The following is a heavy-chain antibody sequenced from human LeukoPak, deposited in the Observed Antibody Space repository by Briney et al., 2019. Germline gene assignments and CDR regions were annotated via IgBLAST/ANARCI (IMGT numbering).Heavy chain of an antibody. CDR2: IYHSGST. D-gene: IGHD3-22*01. CDR1: GGSISSGGYY. CDR3: ARGEYYDSSGYYSSFDY. Sequence: SETLSLICTVSGGSISSGGYYWSWIRQPPGKGLEWIGYIYHSGSTYYNPSLKSRVTISVDRSKNQFSLKLSSVTAADTAVYYCARGEYYDSSGYYSSFDYWGQGTLVTVSS. J-gene: IGHJ4*02. V-gene: IGHV4-30-2*01.